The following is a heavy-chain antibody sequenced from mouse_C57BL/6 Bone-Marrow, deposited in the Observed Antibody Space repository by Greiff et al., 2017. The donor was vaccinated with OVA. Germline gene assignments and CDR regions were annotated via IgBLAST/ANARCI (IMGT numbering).Heavy chain of an antibody. J-gene: IGHJ3*01. CDR2: IYPGSGST. Sequence: VQLQQPGAELVKPGASVKMSCKASGYTFTSYWITWVKQRPGQGLEWIGDIYPGSGSTNYNEKFKSKATLPVDTSSSTAYMQLSSLTSEDSAVYYCASSYGSSSAWFAYWGQGTLVTVSA. V-gene: IGHV1-55*01. CDR1: GYTFTSYW. D-gene: IGHD1-1*01. CDR3: ASSYGSSSAWFAY.